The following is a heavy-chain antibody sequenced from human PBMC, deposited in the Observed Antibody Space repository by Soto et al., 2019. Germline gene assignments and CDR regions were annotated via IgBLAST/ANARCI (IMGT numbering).Heavy chain of an antibody. D-gene: IGHD3-22*01. Sequence: GGSLRLSCAASGFTFSSYGMHWVRQAPGKGLEWVAVIWYDGSNKYYADSVKGRFTISRDNSKNTLYLQMNSLRAEDTAVYYCARDTPIDYDSSGYLYYYGMDVWGQGTTVTVSS. CDR2: IWYDGSNK. CDR3: ARDTPIDYDSSGYLYYYGMDV. V-gene: IGHV3-33*01. CDR1: GFTFSSYG. J-gene: IGHJ6*02.